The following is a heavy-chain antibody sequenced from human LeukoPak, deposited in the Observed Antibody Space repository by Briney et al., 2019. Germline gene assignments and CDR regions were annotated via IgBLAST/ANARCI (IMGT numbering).Heavy chain of an antibody. D-gene: IGHD1-26*01. CDR1: GFTVSSNY. V-gene: IGHV3-53*01. J-gene: IGHJ4*02. CDR2: IYSGGST. CDR3: ARDWPGKLLDY. Sequence: GGSLRLSCAASGFTVSSNYMSWVRQAPGKGLEWVSVIYSGGSTYYADSVKGRFTISRDNSKNTLYLQMNSLRAEDTAVYYCARDWPGKLLDYWGQGTLVTVSS.